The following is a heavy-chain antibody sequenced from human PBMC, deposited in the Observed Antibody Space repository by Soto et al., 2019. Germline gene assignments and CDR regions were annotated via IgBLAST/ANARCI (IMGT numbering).Heavy chain of an antibody. CDR3: ARQDYCRSTSCYKSYYYYGMDV. D-gene: IGHD2-2*02. V-gene: IGHV1-69*06. CDR1: GGTFSSYA. CDR2: IIPIFGTA. J-gene: IGHJ6*02. Sequence: QVQLVQSGAEVKKPGSSVKVSCKASGGTFSSYAISWVRQAPGQGIEWMGGIIPIFGTANYAQKFQGRVTITADKSTTTAYMELSSLRSEDTAVYYCARQDYCRSTSCYKSYYYYGMDVWGQGTTVTVSS.